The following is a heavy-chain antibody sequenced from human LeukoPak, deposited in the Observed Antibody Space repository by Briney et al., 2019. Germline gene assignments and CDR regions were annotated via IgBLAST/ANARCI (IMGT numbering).Heavy chain of an antibody. CDR2: IYTSGST. CDR1: GGSISSGSYY. CDR3: ARGGVVVVAAKVDYFDY. D-gene: IGHD2-15*01. Sequence: SQTLSLTCTVSGGSISSGSYYWSWIRQPAGKGLEWIGRIYTSGSTNYNPSLKSRVTISVDTSKNQFSLKLSSVTAEDTAVYYCARGGVVVVAAKVDYFDYWGQGTLVTVSS. J-gene: IGHJ4*02. V-gene: IGHV4-61*02.